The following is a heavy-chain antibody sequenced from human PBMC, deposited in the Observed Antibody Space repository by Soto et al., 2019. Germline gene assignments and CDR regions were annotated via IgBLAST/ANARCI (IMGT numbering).Heavy chain of an antibody. Sequence: GGSLRLSCAASGFTFSSYWMSWVRQAPGKGLEWVAVISYDGSNKYYADSVKGRFTISRDNSKNTLYLQMNSLRAEDTAVYYCAKDPYYGGNRRYFDYWGQGTLVTVSS. D-gene: IGHD4-17*01. J-gene: IGHJ4*02. V-gene: IGHV3-30*18. CDR2: ISYDGSNK. CDR3: AKDPYYGGNRRYFDY. CDR1: GFTFSSYW.